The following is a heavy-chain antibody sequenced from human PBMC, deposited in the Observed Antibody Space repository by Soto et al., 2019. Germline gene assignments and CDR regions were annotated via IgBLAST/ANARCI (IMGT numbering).Heavy chain of an antibody. J-gene: IGHJ4*02. V-gene: IGHV3-30*05. Sequence: QVQLVESGGGVVQPGRTLRLSCAAAGFTVTTYGMQWVRQAPGKGLEWVARLTQDGGSDFYADSVKGRFTISRDTSKNTLYLQMNSLRPEDTAVYYCASIADDWGQGTLVTVSS. CDR2: LTQDGGSD. CDR3: ASIADD. D-gene: IGHD2-21*01. CDR1: GFTVTTYG.